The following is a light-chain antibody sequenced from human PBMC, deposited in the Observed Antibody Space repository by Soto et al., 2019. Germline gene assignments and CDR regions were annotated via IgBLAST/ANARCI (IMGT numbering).Light chain of an antibody. J-gene: IGKJ1*01. V-gene: IGKV3-20*01. CDR2: GAA. CDR1: QSVSSDY. CDR3: QQYGSSPQT. Sequence: EIVLTQSPGTLSLSPGERATLSCRASQSVSSDYLAWYQQKPGQAPRLLIYGAASRATGIPERFSGSGSGTDFTLTINRLEPEDFAVYYCQQYGSSPQTFGQGTKVEIK.